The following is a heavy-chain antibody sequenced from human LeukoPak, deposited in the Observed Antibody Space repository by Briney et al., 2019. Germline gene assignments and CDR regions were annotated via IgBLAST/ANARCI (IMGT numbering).Heavy chain of an antibody. CDR2: IFYRGSI. CDR3: ARGVVLGQDDAFDI. CDR1: GGSISNYY. D-gene: IGHD3/OR15-3a*01. Sequence: KPSETLSLTCTVSGGSISNYYWSWIRQPPRKGLEWIGYIFYRGSIDYSPSLQSRVTISVDTSKNHLSLRLTSVTAADTAVYFCARGVVLGQDDAFDIWGRGTMVTVSS. J-gene: IGHJ3*02. V-gene: IGHV4-59*12.